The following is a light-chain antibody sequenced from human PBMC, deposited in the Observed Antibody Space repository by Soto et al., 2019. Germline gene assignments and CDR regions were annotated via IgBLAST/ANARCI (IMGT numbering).Light chain of an antibody. J-gene: IGKJ2*01. CDR1: QSVSSN. CDR2: GAS. Sequence: EVVLTQSPATLSLSPGDRATLSCRASQSVSSNLAWYQQKPGQSPRLLIYGASTRAPGVPPRFSGSRSGTEFALTISDVQSEEFVVYYCQQDYNCPPYTFGQGTQLDFK. V-gene: IGKV3-15*01. CDR3: QQDYNCPPYT.